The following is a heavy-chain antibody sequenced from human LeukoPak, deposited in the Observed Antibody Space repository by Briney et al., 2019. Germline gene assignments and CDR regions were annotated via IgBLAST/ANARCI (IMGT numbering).Heavy chain of an antibody. CDR1: GYSFTSYW. D-gene: IGHD1-26*01. CDR3: ARSSIVGAIGGWFDP. Sequence: GESLKISCKGSGYSFTSYWIGWVRQMPGKGLEWMGIIYPGDSDTRYSPSFQGQVTISADKSISTAYLQWSSLKASDTAMYYCARSSIVGAIGGWFDPWGQGTLVTVSS. V-gene: IGHV5-51*01. J-gene: IGHJ5*02. CDR2: IYPGDSDT.